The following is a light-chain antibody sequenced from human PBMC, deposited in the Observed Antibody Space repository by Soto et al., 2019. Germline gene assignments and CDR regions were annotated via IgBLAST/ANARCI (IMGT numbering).Light chain of an antibody. J-gene: IGLJ1*01. CDR2: EVS. CDR1: SSDVGAYNY. CDR3: SSYAGSSHYV. V-gene: IGLV2-8*01. Sequence: QSVLTQPLSASWSPGQSVTISCTGTSSDVGAYNYISWYQQHPGKAPKLMIYEVSKRPSGVPVRFSGSKSGNTASLTVSGLQAEDEADYYCSSYAGSSHYVFGTGTKVTV.